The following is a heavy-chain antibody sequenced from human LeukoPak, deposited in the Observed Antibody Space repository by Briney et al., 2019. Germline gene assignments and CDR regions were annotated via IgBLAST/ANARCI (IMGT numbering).Heavy chain of an antibody. CDR1: GFTFSSYG. J-gene: IGHJ4*02. CDR2: IWYDGSNK. V-gene: IGHV3-33*01. Sequence: GGSLRLSCAASGFTFSSYGMHGVRQAPGKGLEGVAVIWYDGSNKYYADSVKGRFTISRDNSKNTLYLQMNSLRAEDTAVYYCARVNGDFWSGYGLDYWGQGTLVTVSS. D-gene: IGHD3-3*01. CDR3: ARVNGDFWSGYGLDY.